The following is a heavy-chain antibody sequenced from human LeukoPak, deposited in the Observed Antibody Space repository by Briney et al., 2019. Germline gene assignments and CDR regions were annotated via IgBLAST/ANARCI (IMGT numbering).Heavy chain of an antibody. CDR1: GFTFSSYA. CDR2: ISGSGGST. D-gene: IGHD5-18*01. CDR3: AKGAAMVTAWGEAFDI. V-gene: IGHV3-23*01. J-gene: IGHJ3*02. Sequence: PGGSLRLSCAASGFTFSSYAMSWVRQAPGKGLEWVSAISGSGGSTCYADSVKGWFTISRDNSKNTLYLQMNSLRAEDTAVYYCAKGAAMVTAWGEAFDIWGQGTMVTVSS.